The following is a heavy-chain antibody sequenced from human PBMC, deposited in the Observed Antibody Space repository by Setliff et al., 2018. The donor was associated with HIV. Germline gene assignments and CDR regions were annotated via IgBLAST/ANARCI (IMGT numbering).Heavy chain of an antibody. V-gene: IGHV4-4*09. D-gene: IGHD3-10*01. J-gene: IGHJ4*02. Sequence: SETLSLTCAVSGDSLSNYYWSWIRQPPGKGLEWIGYVHSTGSTNYNPSLKSRVAISVDTSKNQFSLKLRSVTATDTAVYYCARGGGYYASGSQWFSDYWGQGALVTVSS. CDR3: ARGGGYYASGSQWFSDY. CDR1: GDSLSNYY. CDR2: VHSTGST.